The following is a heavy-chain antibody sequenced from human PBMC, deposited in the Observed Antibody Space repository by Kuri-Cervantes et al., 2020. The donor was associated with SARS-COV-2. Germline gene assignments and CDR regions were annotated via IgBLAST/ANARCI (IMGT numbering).Heavy chain of an antibody. CDR1: GFTFSSYW. Sequence: GESLKISCAASGFTFSSYWMHWVRQAPGKGLVWVSRINSDRSSTSYADSVKGRFTISRDNAKNTLYLQMNSLRAEDTAVYYCAREGLASPIYWYFDLWGRGTLVTVSS. D-gene: IGHD3-16*01. J-gene: IGHJ2*01. V-gene: IGHV3-74*01. CDR3: AREGLASPIYWYFDL. CDR2: INSDRSST.